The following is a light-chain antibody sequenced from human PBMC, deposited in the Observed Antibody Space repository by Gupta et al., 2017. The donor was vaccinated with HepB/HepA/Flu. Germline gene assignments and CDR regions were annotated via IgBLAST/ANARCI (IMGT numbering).Light chain of an antibody. J-gene: IGLJ3*02. Sequence: QAVVTQEPALTVSPGGAVTLTGAPSTGVVTSGHYPYWFQQKPGQAPKTLIYDTTNNHSWPPARFSGSLLGGKAALTISGAQPEDEAEYYCLITYNNFRVFGGGTRLTVL. CDR2: DTT. V-gene: IGLV7-46*01. CDR1: TGVVTSGHY. CDR3: LITYNNFRV.